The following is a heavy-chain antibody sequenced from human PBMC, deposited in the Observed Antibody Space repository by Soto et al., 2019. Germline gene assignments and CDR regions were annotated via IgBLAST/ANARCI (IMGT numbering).Heavy chain of an antibody. V-gene: IGHV2-5*02. J-gene: IGHJ5*02. CDR2: IYWDDDK. D-gene: IGHD3-10*01. CDR1: GFSLSTSGVG. Sequence: QITLKESGPTLVKPTQTLTLTCTFSGFSLSTSGVGVGWIRQPPGKALEWLALIYWDDDKRYSPSLKSRLTITKDTSKTQVVLTMTNMDPVDTATYYCAHSPNGSMVRGVYNWFDPWGQGTLVTVSS. CDR3: AHSPNGSMVRGVYNWFDP.